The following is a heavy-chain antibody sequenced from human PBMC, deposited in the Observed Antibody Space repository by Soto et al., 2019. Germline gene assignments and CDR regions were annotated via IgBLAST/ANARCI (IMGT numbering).Heavy chain of an antibody. CDR1: GFTVSSDG. J-gene: IGHJ4*02. V-gene: IGHV3-30*18. D-gene: IGHD6-13*01. CDR2: ISYDGGNK. CDR3: AKDQIWGDTTDHSSSWYLSPGEIDY. Sequence: GGALRLSCAASGFTVSSDGIHWGREARGKGVERGGVISYDGGNKYYADSVKGRFTISRDNSKNTLYLQMNSLRAEDTAVYYCAKDQIWGDTTDHSSSWYLSPGEIDYWGQGTLVTVSS.